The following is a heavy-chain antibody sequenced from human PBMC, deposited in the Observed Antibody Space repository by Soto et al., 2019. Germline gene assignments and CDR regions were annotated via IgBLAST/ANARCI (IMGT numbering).Heavy chain of an antibody. Sequence: GGSLRLSCAASGFTLSTYDMHWVRQGTGKGLEWVAALSYAGDTYYPGSVKGRFTVSRESAKNSLYLQMNSLTAGDTAVYYCARDRPAAAGTGKSLHAGPTRTRYYDMDVWGQGTTVTVSS. J-gene: IGHJ6*02. CDR3: ARDRPAAAGTGKSLHAGPTRTRYYDMDV. D-gene: IGHD6-13*01. V-gene: IGHV3-13*01. CDR1: GFTLSTYD. CDR2: LSYAGDT.